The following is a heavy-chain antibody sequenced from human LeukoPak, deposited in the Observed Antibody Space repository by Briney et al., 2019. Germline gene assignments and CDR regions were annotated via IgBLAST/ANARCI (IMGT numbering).Heavy chain of an antibody. CDR2: INPSGGST. Sequence: ASLKVSCTASGYTFTSYDINWVRQATGQGLEWMGIINPSGGSTSYPQKFQGRVTMTRDTSTSTVYMELSRLRSEDTAVYYCARDYQYSGHMGFFDYWGQGTPVTVSS. J-gene: IGHJ4*02. D-gene: IGHD5-12*01. CDR3: ARDYQYSGHMGFFDY. V-gene: IGHV1-46*01. CDR1: GYTFTSYD.